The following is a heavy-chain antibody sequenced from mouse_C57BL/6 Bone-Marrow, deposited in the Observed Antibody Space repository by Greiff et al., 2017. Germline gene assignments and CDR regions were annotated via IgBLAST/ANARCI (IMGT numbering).Heavy chain of an antibody. Sequence: VQLQQPGAELVRPGTSVKLSCKASGYTFTSYWMHWVKQRPGQGLEWIGVIDPSASYTNYNQKFKGKATLTVDTSSSTASMQLSSLTSEDSAVYYCARAGVYYGSSLAWFAYWGQGTLVTVSA. CDR1: GYTFTSYW. CDR3: ARAGVYYGSSLAWFAY. V-gene: IGHV1-59*01. J-gene: IGHJ3*01. D-gene: IGHD1-1*01. CDR2: IDPSASYT.